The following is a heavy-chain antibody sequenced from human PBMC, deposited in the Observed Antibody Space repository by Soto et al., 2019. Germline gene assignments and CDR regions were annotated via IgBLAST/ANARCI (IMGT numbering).Heavy chain of an antibody. CDR1: GFTFTSYS. Sequence: GGSLRLSCAASGFTFTSYSMNWVRQAPGKGLEWVSYISVSSSTIYYADSVKGRFTISRDNAKNSPYLQMNSLRAEDTAVYYCARENIVTTPYYFDYWGQGILVTVSS. CDR3: ARENIVTTPYYFDY. V-gene: IGHV3-48*01. J-gene: IGHJ4*02. D-gene: IGHD4-4*01. CDR2: ISVSSSTI.